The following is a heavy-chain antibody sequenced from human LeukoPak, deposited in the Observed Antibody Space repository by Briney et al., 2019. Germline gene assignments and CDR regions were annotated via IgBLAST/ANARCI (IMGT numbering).Heavy chain of an antibody. V-gene: IGHV3-30*04. D-gene: IGHD5-24*01. CDR1: GFDFNNYV. J-gene: IGHJ4*02. Sequence: GGSLRLSCAASGFDFNNYVMHWVRQAPGKGLEWVAVISYDGSNIYYSDSVKGRFTISRDNSKNTVYVQMSSLRPEDTAVYYCAREMATTGTFDYWGQGTLVTVSS. CDR2: ISYDGSNI. CDR3: AREMATTGTFDY.